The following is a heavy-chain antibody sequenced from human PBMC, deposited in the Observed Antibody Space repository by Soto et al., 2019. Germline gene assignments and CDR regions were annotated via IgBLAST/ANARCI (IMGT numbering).Heavy chain of an antibody. J-gene: IGHJ4*02. CDR1: GYTFSNFA. D-gene: IGHD1-1*01. CDR2: ISGSGDDT. CDR3: ANPIPKTGTTFGF. Sequence: QLLESGGGFVQPGGSLRLSCVASGYTFSNFAMAWVCQAPGEGLEWVSDISGSGDDTFYADYMKGRFTISIDNSKDTLYLQINSLRAEDTAVYYCANPIPKTGTTFGFWGQGTLVTVSS. V-gene: IGHV3-23*01.